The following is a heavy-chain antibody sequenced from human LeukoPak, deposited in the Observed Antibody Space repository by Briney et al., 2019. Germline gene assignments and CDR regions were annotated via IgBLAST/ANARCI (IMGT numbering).Heavy chain of an antibody. Sequence: GESLKISCKGSGYSFTSYWISWVRQMPGKGLEWMGKIDPSDSFTNYSPSFQGHVTISADKSINTAYLQWSSLKASDSAMYYCAKLSDYYSSVGPSYWGQGTLVTVSS. CDR2: IDPSDSFT. CDR1: GYSFTSYW. V-gene: IGHV5-10-1*01. D-gene: IGHD3-10*01. J-gene: IGHJ4*02. CDR3: AKLSDYYSSVGPSY.